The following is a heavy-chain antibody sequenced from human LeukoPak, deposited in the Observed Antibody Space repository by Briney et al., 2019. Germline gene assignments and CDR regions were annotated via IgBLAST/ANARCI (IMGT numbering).Heavy chain of an antibody. CDR2: IYYSGST. J-gene: IGHJ4*02. Sequence: PSETLSLTCTVSGGPISSSSYYWGWIRQPPGKGLEWIGSIYYSGSTYYNPSLKSRVAISVDTSKNQFSLKLSSVTAADTAVYYCARVCSYGPSYFDYWGQGTLVTVSS. CDR3: ARVCSYGPSYFDY. D-gene: IGHD5-18*01. CDR1: GGPISSSSYY. V-gene: IGHV4-39*01.